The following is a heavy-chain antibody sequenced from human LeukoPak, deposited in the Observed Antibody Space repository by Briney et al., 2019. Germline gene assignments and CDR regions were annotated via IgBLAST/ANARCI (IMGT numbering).Heavy chain of an antibody. Sequence: PSETLSLTCAVYGGSFSGYYWSWIRQPPGKGLEWIGEINHSGSTNYNPSLKSRVTISVDTSKNQLSLKLSSVTAADTAVYYCARGSPQRITMIVVVTAFDYWGQGTLVTVSS. CDR3: ARGSPQRITMIVVVTAFDY. J-gene: IGHJ4*02. CDR1: GGSFSGYY. V-gene: IGHV4-34*01. CDR2: INHSGST. D-gene: IGHD3-22*01.